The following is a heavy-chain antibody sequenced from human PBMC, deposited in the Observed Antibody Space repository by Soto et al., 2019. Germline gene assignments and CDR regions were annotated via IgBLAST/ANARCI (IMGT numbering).Heavy chain of an antibody. D-gene: IGHD3-3*01. CDR1: GYTFTSYG. J-gene: IGHJ5*02. CDR2: ISAYNGNT. V-gene: IGHV1-18*01. Sequence: ASVKVSCKASGYTFTSYGISWVRQAPGQGLEWMGWISAYNGNTKNAQKFQGRVTMTRDTSTSTAYMELSSLRSEDTAVYYCARGITIFGVAPPWGQGTLVTVSS. CDR3: ARGITIFGVAPP.